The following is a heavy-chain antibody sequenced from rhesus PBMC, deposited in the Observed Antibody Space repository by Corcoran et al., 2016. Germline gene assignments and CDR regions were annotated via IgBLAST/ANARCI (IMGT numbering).Heavy chain of an antibody. CDR2: IIYTGKTI. CDR3: TREPLFITGTTYRFFDY. Sequence: EVQLVESGGGLVQPGGSLRLSCVASGFTFSSFDMSWVRQAPGKGLEGVSYIIYTGKTIDYADSVKGRFTISRDNAKNSLSLQMSSLRAEDTAVYYCTREPLFITGTTYRFFDYWGQGVLVTVSS. CDR1: GFTFSSFD. D-gene: IGHD1-7*02. J-gene: IGHJ4*01. V-gene: IGHV3-136*01.